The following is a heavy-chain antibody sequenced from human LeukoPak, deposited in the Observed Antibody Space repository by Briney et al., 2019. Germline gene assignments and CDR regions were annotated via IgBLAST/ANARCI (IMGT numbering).Heavy chain of an antibody. CDR1: GFTFSNYG. D-gene: IGHD4-11*01. Sequence: GGSLRLACEATGFTFSNYGMAWFRQAPGKGLEWVSTINLNGDETHYADSVKGRFTISRDTSKNTLYLQMNSLRAEDTALYYCARVDNSDSGSYFDYWGQGTLVTVSS. V-gene: IGHV3-23*01. CDR3: ARVDNSDSGSYFDY. CDR2: INLNGDET. J-gene: IGHJ4*02.